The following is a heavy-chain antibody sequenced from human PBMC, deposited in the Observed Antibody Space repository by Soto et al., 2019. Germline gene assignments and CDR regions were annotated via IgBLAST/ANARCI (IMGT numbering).Heavy chain of an antibody. D-gene: IGHD5-12*01. Sequence: QVQLQQWGAGLLKPSETLSLTCGVYGGSFSGYYWTWIRQPPGKGLEWIGEINHSGGSNYNPSLKSRVNISVDTSKNHFSLRLTSETAADTAVYYCARATRGLSGYGHLSSFDYWGQGTLVTVSS. J-gene: IGHJ4*02. CDR3: ARATRGLSGYGHLSSFDY. CDR2: INHSGGS. V-gene: IGHV4-34*01. CDR1: GGSFSGYY.